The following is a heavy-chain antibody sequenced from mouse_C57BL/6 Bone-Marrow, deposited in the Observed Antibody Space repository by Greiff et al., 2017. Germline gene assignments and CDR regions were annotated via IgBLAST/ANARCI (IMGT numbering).Heavy chain of an antibody. J-gene: IGHJ1*03. CDR1: GFTFSSYA. CDR2: ISSGGDYI. D-gene: IGHD2-4*01. Sequence: DVMLVESGEGLVKPGGSLKLSCAASGFTFSSYAMSWVRQTPEKRLEWVAYISSGGDYIYYADTVKGRFTISRDNARNTLYLQMSSLKSEDTAMYYCTRIYYDYDAWYVDVWGTGTTVTVSS. CDR3: TRIYYDYDAWYVDV. V-gene: IGHV5-9-1*02.